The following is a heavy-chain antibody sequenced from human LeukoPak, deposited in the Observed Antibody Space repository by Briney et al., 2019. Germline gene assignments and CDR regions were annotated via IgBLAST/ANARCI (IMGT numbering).Heavy chain of an antibody. CDR2: LYSVGDT. CDR3: AGTKNIAAAGRLDY. J-gene: IGHJ4*02. Sequence: PGGSLRLSCAASGFTVSTNYMNWVRQAPGKGLEWVSVLYSVGDTYYGDSVKGRFTISRDNSKNTLYLQMNSLRAVDTAVYYCAGTKNIAAAGRLDYWGQGTLVTVSS. CDR1: GFTVSTNY. V-gene: IGHV3-53*01. D-gene: IGHD6-13*01.